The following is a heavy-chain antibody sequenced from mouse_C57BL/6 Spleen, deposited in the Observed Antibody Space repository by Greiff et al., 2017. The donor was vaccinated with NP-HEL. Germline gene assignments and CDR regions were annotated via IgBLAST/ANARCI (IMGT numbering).Heavy chain of an antibody. Sequence: EVKLMESGGGLVKPGGSLKLSCAASGFTFSSYAMSWVRQTPEKRLEWVATISDGGSYTYYPDNVKGRFTISRDNAKNNLYLQMSHLKSEDTAMYYCARGGDGNWYFDVWGTGTTVTVSS. V-gene: IGHV5-4*03. CDR2: ISDGGSYT. D-gene: IGHD2-1*01. CDR3: ARGGDGNWYFDV. J-gene: IGHJ1*03. CDR1: GFTFSSYA.